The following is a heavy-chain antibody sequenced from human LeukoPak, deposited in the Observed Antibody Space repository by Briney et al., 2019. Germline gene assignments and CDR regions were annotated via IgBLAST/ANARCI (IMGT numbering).Heavy chain of an antibody. CDR2: INPNSGGT. J-gene: IGHJ4*02. V-gene: IGHV1-2*02. CDR3: ARVRYRLAETYIDY. Sequence: GASVKVSCKASGYTFTCYYMHWVRQAPGQGLEWMGWINPNSGGTNYAQKFQGRVTMTRDTSISTAYMELSRLRSDDTAVYYCARVRYRLAETYIDYWGQGTLVTVSS. D-gene: IGHD3-16*01. CDR1: GYTFTCYY.